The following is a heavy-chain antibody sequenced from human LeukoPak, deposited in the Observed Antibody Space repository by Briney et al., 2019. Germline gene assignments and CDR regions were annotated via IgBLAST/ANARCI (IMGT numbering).Heavy chain of an antibody. Sequence: PGGSLRLSCAAPGFTVSSNYMSWVRQAPGKGLEWVSVIYSGGSTYYADSVKGRFTISRDNSKNTLYLQMNSLRAEDTAVYYCARLPMYYYDSSGSSSDAFDIWGQGTMVTVSS. D-gene: IGHD3-22*01. CDR1: GFTVSSNY. CDR3: ARLPMYYYDSSGSSSDAFDI. CDR2: IYSGGST. J-gene: IGHJ3*02. V-gene: IGHV3-53*01.